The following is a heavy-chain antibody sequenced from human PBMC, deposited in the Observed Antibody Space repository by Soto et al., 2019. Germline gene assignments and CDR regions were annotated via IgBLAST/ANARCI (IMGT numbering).Heavy chain of an antibody. D-gene: IGHD4-17*01. J-gene: IGHJ4*02. CDR2: ISYDGSNK. CDR3: ARDRLPTTVGFYFDY. V-gene: IGHV3-30-3*01. CDR1: GFTFSSYA. Sequence: GGSLRLSCAASGFTFSSYAMHWVRQAPGKGLEWVAVISYDGSNKYYADSVKGRFTISRDNSKNTLYLQMNSLRAEDTAVYYCARDRLPTTVGFYFDYWGQGTLVTVSS.